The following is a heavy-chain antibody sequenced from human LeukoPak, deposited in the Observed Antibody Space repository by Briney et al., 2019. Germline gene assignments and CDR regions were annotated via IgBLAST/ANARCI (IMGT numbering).Heavy chain of an antibody. D-gene: IGHD3-3*01. Sequence: GGSLRLSCAASGFTFGWHWMSWVRQAPGKGLEWVANIKQDGSQRYYVDSVKGRFTISRDNAKNSLYLQMSSLRAEDTAMYYCARDSGRGGESGYYDLWGQGTLVAVSS. CDR3: ARDSGRGGESGYYDL. CDR1: GFTFGWHW. J-gene: IGHJ5*02. V-gene: IGHV3-7*01. CDR2: IKQDGSQR.